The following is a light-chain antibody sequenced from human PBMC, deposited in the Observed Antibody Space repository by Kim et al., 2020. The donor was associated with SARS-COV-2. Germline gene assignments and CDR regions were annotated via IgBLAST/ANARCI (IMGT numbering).Light chain of an antibody. CDR1: QDIRND. CDR3: LQHNTYPIT. Sequence: ASVGDRVTITGRESQDIRNDLGWYQQNPGRAPKRLIYGASSLQSGVPSRFSGSGSGTEFTLTISSLQPEDFATYFCLQHNTYPITFGQGTRLEIK. CDR2: GAS. V-gene: IGKV1-17*01. J-gene: IGKJ5*01.